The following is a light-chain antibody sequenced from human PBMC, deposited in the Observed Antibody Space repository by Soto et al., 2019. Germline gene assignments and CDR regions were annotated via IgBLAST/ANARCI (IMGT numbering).Light chain of an antibody. CDR2: YDS. J-gene: IGLJ2*01. Sequence: SYALTQPPSVSVAPGKTARITCGGNNIGSKSVHWYQQKPGQAPVLVIYYDSDRPSGIPERFSGSNSGNTATLTISRVEAGDEADYYCQVWDSSSDRGVVFGGGTKLTVL. V-gene: IGLV3-21*04. CDR3: QVWDSSSDRGVV. CDR1: NIGSKS.